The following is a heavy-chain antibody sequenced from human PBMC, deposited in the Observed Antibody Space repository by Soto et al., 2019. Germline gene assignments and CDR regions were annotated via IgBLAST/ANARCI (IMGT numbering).Heavy chain of an antibody. V-gene: IGHV3-53*04. CDR3: KARDD. CDR2: IFSGGST. Sequence: EVELVESGGGLVLPGGSLRLACAASELSVSDNYMNWVRQAPGKGLECVAVIFSGGSTNYADSVKGRFTISRLKSENTLYLQMSGLRPEDTAVYFCKARDDWGRGTLVTVSS. J-gene: IGHJ4*02. CDR1: ELSVSDNY.